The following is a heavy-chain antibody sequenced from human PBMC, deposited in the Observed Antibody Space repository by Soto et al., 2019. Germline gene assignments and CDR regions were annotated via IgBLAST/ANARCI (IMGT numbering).Heavy chain of an antibody. CDR3: AKDSGYDVQYFDY. CDR1: GFTFSSYA. D-gene: IGHD5-12*01. Sequence: EVQLLESGGGLVQPGGSLRLSCAASGFTFSSYAMSWVRQAPGKGLEWVSAIRGSGGSTYYADSVKGRFTISRDNSKNTLYLQMNSLRAEDTAVYYCAKDSGYDVQYFDYWGQGTLVTVSS. V-gene: IGHV3-23*01. CDR2: IRGSGGST. J-gene: IGHJ4*02.